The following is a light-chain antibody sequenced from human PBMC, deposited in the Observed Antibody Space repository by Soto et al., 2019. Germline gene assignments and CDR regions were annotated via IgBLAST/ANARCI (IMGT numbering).Light chain of an antibody. J-gene: IGLJ1*01. CDR1: SSDVGGYNY. V-gene: IGLV2-14*03. Sequence: QSALTQPASVSGSPGQSITISCTGTSSDVGGYNYVSWYQHHPGKAPKLMTYDVSYRPSGVSNRFSGSKSGNTASLTISGLQPEDEADYSCSSYTTSNTRQIVFGTGTKLTVL. CDR2: DVS. CDR3: SSYTTSNTRQIV.